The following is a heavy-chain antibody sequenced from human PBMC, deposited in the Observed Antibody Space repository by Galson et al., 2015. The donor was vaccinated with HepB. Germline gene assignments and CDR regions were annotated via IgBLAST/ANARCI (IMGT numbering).Heavy chain of an antibody. Sequence: LSLTCTVSGGSISSSSYYWGWIRQPPGKGLEWTGSIYYSGSTYYNPSLKSRVTISVDTSKNQFSLKLSSVTAADTAVYYCARPGASGGGLLYGYFDYWGQGTLVTVSS. D-gene: IGHD2-15*01. CDR2: IYYSGST. CDR3: ARPGASGGGLLYGYFDY. V-gene: IGHV4-39*01. J-gene: IGHJ4*02. CDR1: GGSISSSSYY.